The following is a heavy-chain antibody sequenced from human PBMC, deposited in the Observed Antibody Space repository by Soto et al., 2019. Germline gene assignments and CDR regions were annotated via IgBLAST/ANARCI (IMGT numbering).Heavy chain of an antibody. V-gene: IGHV1-18*01. Sequence: QVQLVQSGAEVKNPGASVKVSCKASGYTFTSYGIAWARQAPGQGLEWMGWINTYNGNTNYALNVQGRVTLTTDTSTSTAYMELRSLRSNDTAIYYCAMVDVYVTPSPQDVWGQGTTVIVSS. CDR2: INTYNGNT. D-gene: IGHD3-16*01. CDR3: AMVDVYVTPSPQDV. CDR1: GYTFTSYG. J-gene: IGHJ6*02.